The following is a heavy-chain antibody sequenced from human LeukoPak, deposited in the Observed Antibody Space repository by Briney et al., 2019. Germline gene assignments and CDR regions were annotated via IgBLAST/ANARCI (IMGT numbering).Heavy chain of an antibody. V-gene: IGHV1-18*01. CDR3: VRGILSDDTLTGP. D-gene: IGHD3-9*01. CDR2: ISTYNGDT. J-gene: IGHJ5*02. CDR1: GYTFSSYG. Sequence: ASVKVSCKTSGYTFSSYGINWVRQAPGQGLEWMGWISTYNGDTHYAQKLQGRVTMTTDTSTSTAYMELRSLKSDDTAAYYCVRGILSDDTLTGPWGQGTLVTVSS.